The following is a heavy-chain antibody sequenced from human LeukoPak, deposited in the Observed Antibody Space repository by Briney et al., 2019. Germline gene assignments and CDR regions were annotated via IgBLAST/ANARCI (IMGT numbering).Heavy chain of an antibody. J-gene: IGHJ5*02. CDR3: ARLGGSSSINWFAP. Sequence: GESLKISCKGSGSSFTSYWIGWVRQMPGKGLEWMGIIHPGDSDTRYTPSFQGQVNISTAQFISPSYLPWIRLKASDTAMYYCARLGGSSSINWFAPWGQGTPVT. CDR1: GSSFTSYW. CDR2: IHPGDSDT. V-gene: IGHV5-51*01. D-gene: IGHD6-6*01.